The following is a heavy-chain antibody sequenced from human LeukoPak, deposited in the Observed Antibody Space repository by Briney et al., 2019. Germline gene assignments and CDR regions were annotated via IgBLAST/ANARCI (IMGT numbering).Heavy chain of an antibody. D-gene: IGHD3-10*01. CDR3: ARFQLLWFGESSPEVGYGDY. CDR1: GYTFTGYY. V-gene: IGHV1-2*02. Sequence: ASVKVSCKASGYTFTGYYMHWVRQAPGQGLEWMGWINPNSGGTNYAQKFQGRVTMTRDTSISAAYMELSRLRSDDTAVYYCARFQLLWFGESSPEVGYGDYWGQGTLVTVSS. J-gene: IGHJ4*02. CDR2: INPNSGGT.